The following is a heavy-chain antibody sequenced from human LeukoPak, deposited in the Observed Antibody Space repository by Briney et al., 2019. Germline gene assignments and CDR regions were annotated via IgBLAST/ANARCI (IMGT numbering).Heavy chain of an antibody. D-gene: IGHD2/OR15-2a*01. CDR1: GFTFDDYA. V-gene: IGHV3-9*01. J-gene: IGHJ6*03. Sequence: GRSLRLSCAASGFTFDDYAIHWVRQAPAKGLEWVSGISWYSGVIRYADSVKGRFTISRDNAKNYLYLQMNSLRAEDTALYYCAKDLNPFHLYYMDVWGRGTTVTVSS. CDR2: ISWYSGVI. CDR3: AKDLNPFHLYYMDV.